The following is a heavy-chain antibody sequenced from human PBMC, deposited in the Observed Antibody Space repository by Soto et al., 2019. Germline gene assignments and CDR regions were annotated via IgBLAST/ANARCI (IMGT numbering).Heavy chain of an antibody. Sequence: PGGSLRLSCAASGFTFSGYSVNWVRQAPGKGLEWVSYISSGSKTIYYAESVKGRFTVSRDNARNSQYLQMNSLRDEDTAVYYCVREDILGVSSFDYWGQGTLVTVSS. D-gene: IGHD3-9*01. J-gene: IGHJ4*02. CDR1: GFTFSGYS. CDR3: VREDILGVSSFDY. CDR2: ISSGSKTI. V-gene: IGHV3-48*02.